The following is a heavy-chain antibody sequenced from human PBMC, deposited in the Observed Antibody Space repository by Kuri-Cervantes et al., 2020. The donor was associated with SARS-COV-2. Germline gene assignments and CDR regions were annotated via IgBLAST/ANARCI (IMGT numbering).Heavy chain of an antibody. D-gene: IGHD2-2*02. CDR2: IYHSGST. V-gene: IGHV4-30-2*01. CDR1: GGSISSGGYS. J-gene: IGHJ5*02. CDR3: AREIADCSSTSCYSRFDP. Sequence: LRLSCAVSGGSISSGGYSWSWIRQPPGKGLEWIGYIYHSGSTYCNPSLKSRVTISVDRSKNQFSLKLSSVTAADTAVYYCAREIADCSSTSCYSRFDPWGQGALVTVSS.